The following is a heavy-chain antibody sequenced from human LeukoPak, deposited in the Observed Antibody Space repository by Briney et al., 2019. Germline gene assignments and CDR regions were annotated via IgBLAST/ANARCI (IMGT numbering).Heavy chain of an antibody. CDR2: ISGDGGST. J-gene: IGHJ4*02. CDR3: AKDQGSSGWTRPFDY. D-gene: IGHD6-19*01. CDR1: GFTFDDYA. V-gene: IGHV3-43*02. Sequence: GGSLRLSCAASGFTFDDYAMHWVCQAPGKGLEWVSLISGDGGSTYYADSVKGRFTISRDNSKNSLYLQMNSLRTEDTALYYCAKDQGSSGWTRPFDYWGQGTLVTVSS.